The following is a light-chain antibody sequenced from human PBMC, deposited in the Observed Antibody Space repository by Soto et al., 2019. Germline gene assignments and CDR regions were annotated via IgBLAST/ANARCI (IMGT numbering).Light chain of an antibody. V-gene: IGKV1-39*01. CDR2: DAS. CDR1: QSIRSY. Sequence: DIQLTQSPSSLSASVLYIVTITFRASQSIRSYLNWYQQKPGKAPKLLIYDASILESGVPSRFSGSGSGTEFTLTISSLQPEDFATYYCQQANSFPITFGQGTRLEIK. J-gene: IGKJ5*01. CDR3: QQANSFPIT.